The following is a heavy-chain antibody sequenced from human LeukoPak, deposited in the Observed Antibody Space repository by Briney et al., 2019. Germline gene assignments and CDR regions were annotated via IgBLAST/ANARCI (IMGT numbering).Heavy chain of an antibody. CDR3: AILGTEILLAGLGY. CDR1: GFTFNNYY. CDR2: TRLDGSKK. V-gene: IGHV3-30*02. D-gene: IGHD3-16*01. Sequence: PGGSLRLSCAASGFTFNNYYMSWARQAPGKGLEWVAFTRLDGSKKYHADSVKGRFTISRDNTKNTLYLQMNSLRPEDTAMYYCAILGTEILLAGLGYWGQGTLVTVSS. J-gene: IGHJ4*02.